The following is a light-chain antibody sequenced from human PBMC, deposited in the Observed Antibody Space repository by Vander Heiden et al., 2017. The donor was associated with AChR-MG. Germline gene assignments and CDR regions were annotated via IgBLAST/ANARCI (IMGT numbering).Light chain of an antibody. V-gene: IGLV4-69*01. CDR2: LNSDGSH. J-gene: IGLJ1*01. CDR1: SGHSSYA. CDR3: QTWGTGIQV. Sequence: QLVLTQSPSASASLGASVKLTCTLSSGHSSYAIAWHQQQPEKGPRYLMKLNSDGSHSKGDGIPDRFSGSSSGAERYLTISSLQSEDEADYYCQTWGTGIQVFGTGTKVKVL.